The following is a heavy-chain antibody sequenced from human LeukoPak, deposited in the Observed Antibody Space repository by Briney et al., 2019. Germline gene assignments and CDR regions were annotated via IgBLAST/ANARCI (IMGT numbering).Heavy chain of an antibody. V-gene: IGHV1-18*01. D-gene: IGHD1-26*01. CDR3: ARESDSGSPAGYYYYYMDV. J-gene: IGHJ6*03. CDR1: GYTFTSYG. Sequence: GASVKVSCKASGYTFTSYGISWVRQAPGQGLEWMGWISAYNGNTNYAQKLQGRVTMTTDTSTSTAYMELRSLRSDDTAVYYCARESDSGSPAGYYYYYMDVWGKGTTVTVSS. CDR2: ISAYNGNT.